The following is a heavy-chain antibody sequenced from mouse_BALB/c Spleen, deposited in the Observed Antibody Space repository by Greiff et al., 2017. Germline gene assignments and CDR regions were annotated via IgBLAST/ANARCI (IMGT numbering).Heavy chain of an antibody. CDR2: IDPANGNT. V-gene: IGHV14-3*02. J-gene: IGHJ4*01. D-gene: IGHD3-2*01. Sequence: EVQLQQSGAELVKPGASVKLSCTASGFNIKDTYMHWVKQRPEQGLEWIGRIDPANGNTKYDPKFQGKATITADTSSNTAYLQLSSLTSEDTAVYYCASLDSSGHYAMDYWGQGTSVTVSS. CDR3: ASLDSSGHYAMDY. CDR1: GFNIKDTY.